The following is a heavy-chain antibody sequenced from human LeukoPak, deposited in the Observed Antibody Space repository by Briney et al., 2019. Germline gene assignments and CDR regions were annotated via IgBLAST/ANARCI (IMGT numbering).Heavy chain of an antibody. CDR3: ARDTYYYNSSGYKYSFAY. J-gene: IGHJ4*02. Sequence: SETLSLTCAVYGGSFSGYYWSWLRQPPGKGLEWIGEINHSGSTNYNPSLKSRVTISVDTSKNQFSLKLSSVTAADTAVYYCARDTYYYNSSGYKYSFAYGGKGTLV. V-gene: IGHV4-34*01. D-gene: IGHD3-22*01. CDR1: GGSFSGYY. CDR2: INHSGST.